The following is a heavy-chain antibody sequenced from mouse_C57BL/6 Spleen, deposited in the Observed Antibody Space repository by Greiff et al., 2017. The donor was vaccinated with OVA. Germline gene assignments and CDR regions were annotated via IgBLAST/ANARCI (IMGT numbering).Heavy chain of an antibody. CDR2: IWSDGST. CDR1: GFSLTSYG. CDR3: ARHEYYYGNYAMDY. J-gene: IGHJ4*01. D-gene: IGHD1-1*01. Sequence: VKVVESGPGLVAPSQSLSITCTVSGFSLTSYGVHWVRQPPGKGLEWLVVIWSDGSTTYNSALKSRLSISNDNSKSQVFLKMNSLQTDDTAMYYCARHEYYYGNYAMDYWGQGTSVTVSS. V-gene: IGHV2-6-1*01.